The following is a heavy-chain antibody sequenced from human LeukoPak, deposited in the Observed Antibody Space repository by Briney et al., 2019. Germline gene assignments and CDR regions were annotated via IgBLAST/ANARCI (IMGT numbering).Heavy chain of an antibody. CDR3: ARDHRSMVRGVIIINPSFDY. CDR2: ISAYNGNT. CDR1: GYTFTSYG. Sequence: GASVKVSCKASGYTFTSYGISWVRQAPGQGLEWMGWISAYNGNTNYAQKLQGRVTMTTDTSTSTAYMELRSLRSDDTAVYYCARDHRSMVRGVIIINPSFDYWGQGTLVTVSS. V-gene: IGHV1-18*01. D-gene: IGHD3-10*01. J-gene: IGHJ4*02.